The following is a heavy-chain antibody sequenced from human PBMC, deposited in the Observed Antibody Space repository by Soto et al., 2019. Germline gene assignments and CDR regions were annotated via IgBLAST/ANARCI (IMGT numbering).Heavy chain of an antibody. J-gene: IGHJ4*02. Sequence: ESLKISCRGSGYSFTTYWIGWVRQMPGKGLEWMGIIYPGDSNTRYSPSFEGQVTFSADTSITTAYLQWSSLKASDTAMYYCARAQDADYYGSGSYFDSWGQGTLVTVSS. CDR1: GYSFTTYW. CDR2: IYPGDSNT. V-gene: IGHV5-51*01. CDR3: ARAQDADYYGSGSYFDS. D-gene: IGHD3-10*01.